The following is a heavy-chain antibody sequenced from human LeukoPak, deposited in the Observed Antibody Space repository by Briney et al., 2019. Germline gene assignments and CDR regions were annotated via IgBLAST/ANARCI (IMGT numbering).Heavy chain of an antibody. CDR3: ARVATGPYYFDY. CDR2: ISYDGSNK. Sequence: PGGSLRLSCAASGFTFSSYAMHWVRQAPGKGLEWVAVISYDGSNKYYADSVKGRFTISRDNSKNTLYLQMNSLRAEDTAAYYCARVATGPYYFDYWGQGTLVTVSS. J-gene: IGHJ4*02. V-gene: IGHV3-30*04. D-gene: IGHD2-8*02. CDR1: GFTFSSYA.